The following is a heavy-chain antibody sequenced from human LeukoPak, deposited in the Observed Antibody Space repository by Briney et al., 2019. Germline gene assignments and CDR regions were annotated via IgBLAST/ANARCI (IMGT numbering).Heavy chain of an antibody. D-gene: IGHD3-10*01. J-gene: IGHJ6*03. CDR3: AKGGAVSSKSITMIRGTRRYYYYMDV. CDR1: GFTFSSYG. V-gene: IGHV3-23*01. CDR2: ISGSGGST. Sequence: GGTLRLSCAASGFTFSSYGMSWVRQAPGKGLEWVSAISGSGGSTYYADSVKGRFTISRDNSKNTLYLQMNRLRAEDTAVYYCAKGGAVSSKSITMIRGTRRYYYYMDVWGKGTTVTISS.